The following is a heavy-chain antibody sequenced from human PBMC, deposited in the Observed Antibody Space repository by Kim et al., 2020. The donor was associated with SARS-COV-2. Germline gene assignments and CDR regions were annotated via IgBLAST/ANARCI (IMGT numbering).Heavy chain of an antibody. CDR3: AREGSGSYYYFDY. Sequence: GGSLRLSCAASGFTFSRYWIHWVRQAPGKGLVWVSRINSDGSSTSYADSVKGRFTISRDNAKNTLYLQTNSLRAEDTAVYYCAREGSGSYYYFDYWGQGTLVNVSS. D-gene: IGHD1-26*01. V-gene: IGHV3-74*01. J-gene: IGHJ4*02. CDR1: GFTFSRYW. CDR2: INSDGSST.